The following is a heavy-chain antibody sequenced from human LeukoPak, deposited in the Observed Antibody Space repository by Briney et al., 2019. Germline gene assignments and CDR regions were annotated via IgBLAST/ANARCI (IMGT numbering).Heavy chain of an antibody. CDR3: TRVMWDSSGYSIDY. D-gene: IGHD3-22*01. CDR2: ISGSGGST. J-gene: IGHJ4*02. Sequence: QTGGSLRLSCAASGFTFSSYAMSWVRQAPGKGLEWVSAISGSGGSTYYADSVKGRFTISRDNSKNTLYLQMNSLRVEDTAVYYCTRVMWDSSGYSIDYWGQGSLVTVSS. V-gene: IGHV3-23*01. CDR1: GFTFSSYA.